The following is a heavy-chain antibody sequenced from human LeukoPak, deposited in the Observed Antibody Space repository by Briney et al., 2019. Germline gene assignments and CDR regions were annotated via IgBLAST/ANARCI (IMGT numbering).Heavy chain of an antibody. CDR2: ISAYNGNT. CDR3: ARVGQWLVHRDAFDI. CDR1: GYTFTSYG. Sequence: ASVKVSCKASGYTFTSYGISWVRQAPGQGLEWMGWISAYNGNTNYAQKFQGRVTMTRDTSISTAYMELSRLRSDDTAVYYCARVGQWLVHRDAFDIWGQGTMVTVSS. D-gene: IGHD6-19*01. J-gene: IGHJ3*02. V-gene: IGHV1-18*01.